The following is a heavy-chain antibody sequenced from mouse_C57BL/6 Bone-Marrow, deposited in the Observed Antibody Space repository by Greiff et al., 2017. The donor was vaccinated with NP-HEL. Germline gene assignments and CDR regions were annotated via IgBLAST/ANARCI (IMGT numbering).Heavy chain of an antibody. V-gene: IGHV2-6-1*01. D-gene: IGHD1-1*01. J-gene: IGHJ4*01. CDR2: IWSDGST. CDR3: ARHGASTVVAGDYAMDY. Sequence: VQRVESGPGLVAPSQSLSITCTVSGFSLTSYGVHWVRQPPGKGLEWLVVIWSDGSTTYNSALKSRLSISKDNSKSQVFLKMNSLQTDDTAMYYCARHGASTVVAGDYAMDYWGQGTSVTVSS. CDR1: GFSLTSYG.